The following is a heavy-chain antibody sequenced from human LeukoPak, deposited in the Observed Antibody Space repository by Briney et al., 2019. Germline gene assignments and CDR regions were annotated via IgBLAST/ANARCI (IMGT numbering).Heavy chain of an antibody. Sequence: SETLSLTCTVAGGSISSSSYYWGWIRQPPGKGLEWIGRIYYSGSTYYNPSLKSRVTISVDTSKNQFSLKLSSVTAADTAVYYCARRIVGATAYFQHWGQGTLVTVSS. V-gene: IGHV4-39*01. CDR1: GGSISSSSYY. CDR2: IYYSGST. D-gene: IGHD1-26*01. CDR3: ARRIVGATAYFQH. J-gene: IGHJ1*01.